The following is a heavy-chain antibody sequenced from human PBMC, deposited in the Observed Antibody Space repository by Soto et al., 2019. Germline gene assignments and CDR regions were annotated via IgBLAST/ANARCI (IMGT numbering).Heavy chain of an antibody. CDR2: ISDTGGST. D-gene: IGHD1-26*01. V-gene: IGHV3-23*01. CDR3: ARDAVVGATDHRDIVS. J-gene: IGHJ4*02. Sequence: PGVSLRLCCIVSGFTFSNHAMSWVRQAPGKGLEWVSGISDTGGSTYYSNSVKGRFTISRDNSSNTLSLQMNSLRAEETAAYYCARDAVVGATDHRDIVSWGQGT. CDR1: GFTFSNHA.